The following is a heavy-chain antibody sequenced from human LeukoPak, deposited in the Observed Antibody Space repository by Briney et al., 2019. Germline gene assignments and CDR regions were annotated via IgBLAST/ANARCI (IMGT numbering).Heavy chain of an antibody. CDR3: ARTPLYYDSSGYYYEYFYYGMDV. Sequence: GGSLRLSCSASGLSFSTYAMHWARQAPGKGLEWVSVIYAGGSTYYADSVKGRFTISRDNSENTLYLHLSSLRAEDSAIYYCARTPLYYDSSGYYYEYFYYGMDVWGQGTTVTVSS. CDR1: GLSFSTYA. CDR2: IYAGGST. V-gene: IGHV3-53*01. J-gene: IGHJ6*02. D-gene: IGHD3-22*01.